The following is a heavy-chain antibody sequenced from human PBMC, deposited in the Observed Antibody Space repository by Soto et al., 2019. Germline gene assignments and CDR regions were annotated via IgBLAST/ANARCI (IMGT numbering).Heavy chain of an antibody. Sequence: PWGSLRLSCASSGFSFSSYAMSWVRQAPGKGLDWVGRIKSKSDGGTTEYAAPVRGRFTISRDDSKNTLYLQMNSLKTEDTAVYYCTTDLWRIAVVVGSTGYFNPWGQGTPVTVSS. CDR1: GFSFSSYA. CDR3: TTDLWRIAVVVGSTGYFNP. CDR2: IKSKSDGGTT. V-gene: IGHV3-15*01. D-gene: IGHD2-15*01. J-gene: IGHJ5*02.